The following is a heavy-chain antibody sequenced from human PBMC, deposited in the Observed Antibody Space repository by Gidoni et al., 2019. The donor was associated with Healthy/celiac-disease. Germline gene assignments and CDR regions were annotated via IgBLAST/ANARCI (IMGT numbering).Heavy chain of an antibody. CDR2: INHSGST. J-gene: IGHJ3*02. V-gene: IGHV4-34*01. D-gene: IGHD2-15*01. CDR3: ARAVVVDAFDI. Sequence: QVQLQQWGAGLLKPSETLSLTCAVYGGSFSGYYWSWIRQPPGKGLEWIGEINHSGSTNDNPSLKSRVTISVDTSKNQFSLKLSSVTAAETAVYYCARAVVVDAFDIWGQGTMVTVSS. CDR1: GGSFSGYY.